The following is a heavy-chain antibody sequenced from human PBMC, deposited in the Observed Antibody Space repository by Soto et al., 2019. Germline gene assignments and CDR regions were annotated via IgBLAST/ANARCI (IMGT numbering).Heavy chain of an antibody. Sequence: PGGSLRLSCGASGFTFSSYGMSWVRQAPGKGLEWVSALSGNGVKTYYAASVKGRFTISRDNSKNTLYLQMNSLRAEDTAVYYCAKDLLGNFDYWGQGTLVTVSS. D-gene: IGHD1-26*01. CDR2: LSGNGVKT. J-gene: IGHJ4*02. CDR1: GFTFSSYG. V-gene: IGHV3-23*01. CDR3: AKDLLGNFDY.